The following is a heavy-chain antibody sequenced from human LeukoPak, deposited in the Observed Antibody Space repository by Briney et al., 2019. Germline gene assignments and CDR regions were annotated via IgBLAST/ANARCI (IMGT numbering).Heavy chain of an antibody. CDR1: GGSFSGYY. CDR2: INHSGST. Sequence: SETLSLTCGVYGGSFSGYYWSWIRQPPGKGLEWIGEINHSGSTNYDPSLKSRVTISVDTSEKQFSLKLSSVTAADTAVYYCTRAKRIIMVRGVITRYFDYWGQGTLVTVSS. D-gene: IGHD3-10*01. V-gene: IGHV4-34*01. CDR3: TRAKRIIMVRGVITRYFDY. J-gene: IGHJ4*02.